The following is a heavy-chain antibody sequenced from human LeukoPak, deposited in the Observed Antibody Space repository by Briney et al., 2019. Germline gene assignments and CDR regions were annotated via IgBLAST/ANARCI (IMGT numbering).Heavy chain of an antibody. CDR1: GGSISSSNW. CDR3: ASTGGYDYPNYYFDY. J-gene: IGHJ4*02. D-gene: IGHD5-12*01. Sequence: PSETLSLTCAVSGGSISSSNWWSWVRQPPGKGLEWIGEIYHSGSTNYNPSLKSRVTISVDKSKNQFSLKLSSVTAADTAVYYCASTGGYDYPNYYFDYWGQGTLVTVSS. V-gene: IGHV4-4*02. CDR2: IYHSGST.